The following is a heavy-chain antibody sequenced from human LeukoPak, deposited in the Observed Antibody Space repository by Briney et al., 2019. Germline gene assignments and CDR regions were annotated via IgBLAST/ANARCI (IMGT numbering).Heavy chain of an antibody. Sequence: GRSLRLSCAASGFNFDDYAMHWVRQVPGKGLEWVSGISRNSGSIGYAGYVKGRFTISRDNAKNSLYLQMDSLRTKDSALYYCTNGSPYHTGLDVWGQGTSVTVS. D-gene: IGHD1-26*01. CDR3: TNGSPYHTGLDV. CDR2: ISRNSGSI. CDR1: GFNFDDYA. J-gene: IGHJ6*02. V-gene: IGHV3-9*01.